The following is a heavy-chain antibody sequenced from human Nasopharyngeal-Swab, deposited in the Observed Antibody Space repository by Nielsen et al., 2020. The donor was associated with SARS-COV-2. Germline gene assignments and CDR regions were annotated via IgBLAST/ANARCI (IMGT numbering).Heavy chain of an antibody. D-gene: IGHD3-3*01. CDR2: IRASGRNT. Sequence: SLRLTCAASGVTFRDNNRGRGREEPGKGREWISNIRASGRNTDAADSVRGRFTSSRDNANNLWFLQMNSLRGEDTAVYYCAREKGYQVLLDYYYHGLDAWGHGTAVTVSS. J-gene: IGHJ6*02. CDR1: GVTFRDNN. V-gene: IGHV3-11*01. CDR3: AREKGYQVLLDYYYHGLDA.